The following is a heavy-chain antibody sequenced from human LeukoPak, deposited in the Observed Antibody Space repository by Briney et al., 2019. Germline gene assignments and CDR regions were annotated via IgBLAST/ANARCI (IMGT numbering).Heavy chain of an antibody. J-gene: IGHJ3*02. CDR3: ARGYALGDNALDI. D-gene: IGHD3-16*01. V-gene: IGHV3-33*01. Sequence: GGSLRLSCAASGFTFSSYGMHWVRQAPGKGLEWVAVILNDGSQEKYADSVKGRFTISRDNSKNTLFLQINSLRAEDTAVYYCARGYALGDNALDIWGQGTMVTVSS. CDR2: ILNDGSQE. CDR1: GFTFSSYG.